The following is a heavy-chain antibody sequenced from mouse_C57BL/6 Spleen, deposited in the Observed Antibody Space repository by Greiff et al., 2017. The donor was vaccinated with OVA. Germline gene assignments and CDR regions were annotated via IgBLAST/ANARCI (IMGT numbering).Heavy chain of an antibody. J-gene: IGHJ3*01. CDR2: IDPSDSYT. V-gene: IGHV1-59*01. Sequence: QVQLQQPGAELVRPGTSVKLSCKASGYTFTSYWMHWVKQRPGQGLEWIGVIDPSDSYTNYNQKFKGKATLTVDTSSSTAYMQLSSLTSEDSAVYYCARAQATFWFAYWGQGTLVTVSA. D-gene: IGHD3-2*02. CDR3: ARAQATFWFAY. CDR1: GYTFTSYW.